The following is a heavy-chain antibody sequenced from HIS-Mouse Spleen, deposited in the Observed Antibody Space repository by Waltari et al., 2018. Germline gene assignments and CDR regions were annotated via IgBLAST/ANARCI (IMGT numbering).Heavy chain of an antibody. CDR1: GGSIRSSSYY. CDR3: ARDRELYFDY. V-gene: IGHV4-39*07. D-gene: IGHD1-26*01. CDR2: IYYSGST. Sequence: QLQLQESGPGLVKPSETLSLTCTVSGGSIRSSSYYWGWIRQPPGKGLEWIGSIYYSGSTYYNPSLKSRVTISVDTSKNQFSLKPSSVTAADTAVYYCARDRELYFDYWGQGTLVTVSS. J-gene: IGHJ4*02.